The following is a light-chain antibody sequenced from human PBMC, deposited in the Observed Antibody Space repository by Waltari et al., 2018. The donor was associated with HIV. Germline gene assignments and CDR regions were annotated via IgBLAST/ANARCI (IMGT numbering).Light chain of an antibody. Sequence: QSALTQPASVSGSPGQSITISCTGTSSDVGSYNVVSWYQPHPGKAPKLLIYEVTKRRSGVSNRFSGYESVNTASLTISRLQAQDEADYYCCSYAGRSTHVFGTRTKVTVL. CDR2: EVT. J-gene: IGLJ1*01. V-gene: IGLV2-23*02. CDR3: CSYAGRSTHV. CDR1: SSDVGSYNV.